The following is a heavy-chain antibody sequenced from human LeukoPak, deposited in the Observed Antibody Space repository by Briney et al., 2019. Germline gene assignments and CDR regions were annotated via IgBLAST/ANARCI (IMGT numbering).Heavy chain of an antibody. V-gene: IGHV3-23*01. CDR2: ISESGSGT. CDR3: AKDIAQGYTFGSIEQDY. CDR1: GLTFSRYA. J-gene: IGHJ4*02. D-gene: IGHD5-18*01. Sequence: GGSLRLSCAVSGLTFSRYAMSWVRQAPGKGLEWVSAISESGSGTYYADSVKGRFTISRDNSKDTLSLQMNSLRAEDMAVYYCAKDIAQGYTFGSIEQDYWGQGTLVTVSS.